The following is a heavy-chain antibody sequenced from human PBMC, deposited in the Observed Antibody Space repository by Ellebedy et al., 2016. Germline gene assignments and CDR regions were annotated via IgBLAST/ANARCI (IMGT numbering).Heavy chain of an antibody. D-gene: IGHD2-8*01. Sequence: GGSLRLXXVASGFTVSDSYMSWVRQAPEKGLEWVSIIYGDGTTYYADSVRDRFTISRDNSKNTLFLQMNSLRAEDTAVYRCVRVKWCHRANCYDRNFDYWGQGALVTVSS. V-gene: IGHV3-66*01. J-gene: IGHJ4*02. CDR2: IYGDGTT. CDR3: VRVKWCHRANCYDRNFDY. CDR1: GFTVSDSY.